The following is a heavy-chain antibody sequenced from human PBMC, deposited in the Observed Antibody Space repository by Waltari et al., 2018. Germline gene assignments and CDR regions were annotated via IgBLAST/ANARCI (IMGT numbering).Heavy chain of an antibody. J-gene: IGHJ3*02. CDR3: AKGGSYHDAFDI. Sequence: EVQLVESGGGLVQPGGSLRLSCAASGFTFSSYAISWVRQAPGKGREWVSAISGSGGSTYYADSVKGRFTISRDNSKNTLYLQMNSLRAEDTAVYYCAKGGSYHDAFDIWGQGTMVTVSS. CDR1: GFTFSSYA. CDR2: ISGSGGST. V-gene: IGHV3-23*04. D-gene: IGHD2-15*01.